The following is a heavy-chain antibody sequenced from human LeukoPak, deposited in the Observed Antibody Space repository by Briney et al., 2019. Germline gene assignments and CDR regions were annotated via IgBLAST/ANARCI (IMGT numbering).Heavy chain of an antibody. CDR3: AREGSITIFGVVITDAFDI. CDR1: GDSVSSNSAA. D-gene: IGHD3-3*01. V-gene: IGHV6-1*01. J-gene: IGHJ3*02. Sequence: SQTLSLTCAISGDSVSSNSAAWNWIRQSPSRGLEWLGRTYYRSKWYNDYAVSVKSRITINPDTSKNQFSLQLNSVTPEDTAVYYCAREGSITIFGVVITDAFDIWGQGTMVTVSS. CDR2: TYYRSKWYN.